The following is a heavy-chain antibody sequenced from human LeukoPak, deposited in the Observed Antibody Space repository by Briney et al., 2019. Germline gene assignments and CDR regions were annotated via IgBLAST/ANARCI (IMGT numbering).Heavy chain of an antibody. CDR3: AKWSNYLNWFDS. CDR2: INPYSGGT. D-gene: IGHD4-11*01. V-gene: IGHV1-2*02. J-gene: IGHJ5*01. CDR1: GYTFTGYY. Sequence: ASVKVSCKASGYTFTGYYIHWVRQAPGQGLEWMGWINPYSGGTNYVQKFQGRVTMTRDTSISTAYMELSRLRSDDTAVYYCAKWSNYLNWFDSWGQGTLVTVSS.